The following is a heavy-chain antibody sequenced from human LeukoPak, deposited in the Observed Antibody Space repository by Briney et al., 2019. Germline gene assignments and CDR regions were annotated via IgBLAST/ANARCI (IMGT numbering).Heavy chain of an antibody. CDR3: ARAPLHLAMYHYFDY. D-gene: IGHD2-2*01. J-gene: IGHJ4*02. Sequence: GGSLRLSCAASGFTFSSYGMHWVRQAPGKGLEWVSFIRYDGSNEYYADSVRGRFTISRDNSKNTLYLQMNSLRAEDTAAYYCARAPLHLAMYHYFDYWGQGTLVTVSS. CDR1: GFTFSSYG. V-gene: IGHV3-30*02. CDR2: IRYDGSNE.